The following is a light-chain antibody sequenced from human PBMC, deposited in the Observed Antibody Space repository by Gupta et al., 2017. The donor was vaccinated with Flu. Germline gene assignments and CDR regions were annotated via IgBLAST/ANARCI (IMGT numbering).Light chain of an antibody. CDR3: QQYYSSPPT. J-gene: IGKJ4*01. CDR1: HSVLYSSNNKNY. Sequence: NCKSSHSVLYSSNNKNYLSWYQQKPRQPPKLLIDWASTRESVVPDRFSGSGSGTDFTLTISSLHAEDVAVYYCQQYYSSPPTFGGGTKVEIK. V-gene: IGKV4-1*01. CDR2: WAS.